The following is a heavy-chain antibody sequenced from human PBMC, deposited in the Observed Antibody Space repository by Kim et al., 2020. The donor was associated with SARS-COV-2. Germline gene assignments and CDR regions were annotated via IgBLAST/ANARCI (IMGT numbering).Heavy chain of an antibody. D-gene: IGHD6-13*01. CDR3: ARPHGIAAAGSYFDY. Sequence: PHLKSRVTISVDTSKNQFSLKLSSVTAADTAVYYCARPHGIAAAGSYFDYWGQGTLVTVSS. V-gene: IGHV4-39*01. J-gene: IGHJ4*02.